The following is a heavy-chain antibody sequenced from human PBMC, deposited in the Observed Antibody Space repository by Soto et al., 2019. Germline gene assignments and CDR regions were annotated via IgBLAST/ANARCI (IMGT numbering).Heavy chain of an antibody. CDR1: GFTFSSYA. J-gene: IGHJ4*02. CDR3: ARDPPFDYGGNSGVFDY. V-gene: IGHV3-30-3*01. Sequence: GGSLRLSCAASGFTFSSYAMHWVRQVPGKGLEWVAVISYDGSNKYYADSVKGRFTISRDNSKNTLYLQMNSLRAEDTAVYYCARDPPFDYGGNSGVFDYWGQGTLVTVSS. CDR2: ISYDGSNK. D-gene: IGHD4-17*01.